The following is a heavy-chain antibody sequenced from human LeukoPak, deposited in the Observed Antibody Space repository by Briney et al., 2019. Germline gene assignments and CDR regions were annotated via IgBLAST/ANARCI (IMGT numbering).Heavy chain of an antibody. J-gene: IGHJ3*01. D-gene: IGHD3-9*01. CDR2: ISSDGTTK. CDR3: ARGILSPRSVVFDV. Sequence: GKSLRLSCVASGFTLSSHVMHWVRQAPGKGLEWVALISSDGTTKYNADSVEGRFTISRDTSMDTLYLQMNSLRVDDTSVYYCARGILSPRSVVFDVGGKGTMDTV. V-gene: IGHV3-30-3*01. CDR1: GFTLSSHV.